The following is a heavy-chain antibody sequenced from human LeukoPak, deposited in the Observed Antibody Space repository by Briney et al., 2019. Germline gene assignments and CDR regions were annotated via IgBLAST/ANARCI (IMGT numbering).Heavy chain of an antibody. Sequence: ASVKVSCKASGGTFSSYAISWVRQAPGQGLEWMGWISAYNGNTNYAQKLQGRVTMTTDTSTSTAYMELRSLRSDDTAVYYCARADVVGATLDYWGQGTLVTVSS. V-gene: IGHV1-18*01. D-gene: IGHD1-26*01. CDR1: GGTFSSYA. CDR2: ISAYNGNT. J-gene: IGHJ4*02. CDR3: ARADVVGATLDY.